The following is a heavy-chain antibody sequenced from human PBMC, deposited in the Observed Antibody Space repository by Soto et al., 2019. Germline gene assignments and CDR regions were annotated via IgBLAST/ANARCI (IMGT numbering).Heavy chain of an antibody. CDR2: VHYGGTT. CDR1: GVSISTYY. D-gene: IGHD1-26*01. J-gene: IGHJ4*02. Sequence: QVQLQESGPGLVKPSETLSLTCSVTGVSISTYYWSWIRQSPGKAPEWIGCVHYGGTTNYNPSLESRVTISIDTSKNHFSLHLNSVTAADTALYYCAGDRNSAVWAFYWGRGARVTVSS. CDR3: AGDRNSAVWAFY. V-gene: IGHV4-59*01.